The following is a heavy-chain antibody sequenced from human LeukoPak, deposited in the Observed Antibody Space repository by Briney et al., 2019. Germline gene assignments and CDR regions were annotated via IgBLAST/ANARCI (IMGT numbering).Heavy chain of an antibody. CDR2: VKSDGSST. CDR1: GFTFSSYE. Sequence: GGSLRLSCAASGFTFSSYEMNWVRQAPGKGLVWVSRVKSDGSSTSYADSVKGRFTISRDNAKNTLYLQMNSLRAEDTGVYYCARATLDGYNSPGLDYWGQGTLVTVSS. D-gene: IGHD5-24*01. J-gene: IGHJ4*02. CDR3: ARATLDGYNSPGLDY. V-gene: IGHV3-74*01.